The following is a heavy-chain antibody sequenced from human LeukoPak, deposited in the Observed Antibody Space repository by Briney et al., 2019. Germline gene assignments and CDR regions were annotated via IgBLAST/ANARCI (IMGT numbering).Heavy chain of an antibody. CDR3: AKDRISFGGIIESYYYYGVDV. V-gene: IGHV3-53*05. J-gene: IGHJ6*02. D-gene: IGHD3-16*02. CDR2: IYSGGPT. Sequence: GGSLRLSCAASGFTVSSKYMSWVRQAPGKGLEWVSIIYSGGPTYYADSVKGRFTISRDNSKNSLYLQMSSLRAEDTAVYYCAKDRISFGGIIESYYYYGVDVWGQGTTVTVSS. CDR1: GFTVSSKY.